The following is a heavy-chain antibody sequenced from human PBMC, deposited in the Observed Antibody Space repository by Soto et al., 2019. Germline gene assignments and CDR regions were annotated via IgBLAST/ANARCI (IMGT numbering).Heavy chain of an antibody. CDR1: GFTFSSSA. V-gene: IGHV3-23*01. J-gene: IGHJ4*02. CDR3: AKSQVDY. CDR2: ISGSGATT. Sequence: PGGSLRLSCAAAGFTFSSSAMSWVRQAPGKGLEWVSTISGSGATTYYADSVKGRFTISRDNSKNTLYLHMNSLRAEDTALYYCAKSQVDYWGQGTPVTVS.